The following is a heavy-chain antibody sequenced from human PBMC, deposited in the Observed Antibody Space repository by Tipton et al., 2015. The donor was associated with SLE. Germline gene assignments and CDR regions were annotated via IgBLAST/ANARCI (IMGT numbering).Heavy chain of an antibody. Sequence: TLSLTCTVSGGSIKSHYWSWIRQPPGTGLEWIGSIYYSGSTNYNPSLKSRVTISVHTSKKEFSLRLSSVTAADTAIYYCVKGQEVAATNYYYYMDVWGKGTAVTVS. CDR3: VKGQEVAATNYYYYMDV. D-gene: IGHD6-19*01. V-gene: IGHV4-59*11. CDR2: IYYSGST. CDR1: GGSIKSHY. J-gene: IGHJ6*03.